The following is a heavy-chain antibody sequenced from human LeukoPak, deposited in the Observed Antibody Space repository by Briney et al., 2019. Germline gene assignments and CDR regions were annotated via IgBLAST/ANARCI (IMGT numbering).Heavy chain of an antibody. CDR2: INHSGST. D-gene: IGHD3-10*01. V-gene: IGHV4-34*01. Sequence: SETLSLTCAVYGGSLSGYYWSWIRQPPGKGLEWIGKINHSGSTSYNPSLKSRVTISVDTSKNQFSLKLTSVTAADTAVFYCARHKTGARGFDIWGQGTMVTVSS. CDR1: GGSLSGYY. CDR3: ARHKTGARGFDI. J-gene: IGHJ3*02.